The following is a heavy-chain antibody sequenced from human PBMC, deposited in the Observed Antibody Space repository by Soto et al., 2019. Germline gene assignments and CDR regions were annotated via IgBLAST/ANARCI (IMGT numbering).Heavy chain of an antibody. J-gene: IGHJ3*02. V-gene: IGHV3-53*04. CDR2: IYSGGST. CDR3: ARNKRGIVVGGAFDI. D-gene: IGHD2-15*01. Sequence: GGSLRLSCAASGFTVSSNYMSWVRQAPGKGLEWVSVIYSGGSTYYADSVKGRFTISRHNSKNTLYLQMNSLRAEDTAVYYCARNKRGIVVGGAFDIWGQGTMVTVSS. CDR1: GFTVSSNY.